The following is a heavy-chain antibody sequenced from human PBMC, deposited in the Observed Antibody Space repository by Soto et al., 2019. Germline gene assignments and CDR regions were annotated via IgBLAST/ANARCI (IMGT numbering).Heavy chain of an antibody. CDR1: GYSFTSYW. J-gene: IGHJ6*02. Sequence: PGESLKISCKGSGYSFTSYWIGWVRQMPGKGLEWMGIIYPGDSDTRYSPSFQGQVTISADKSSSTAYLQWSSLKASDTAMYYCARPSKRGRCSSSYPPPYYYYGMDVWGQGTTVPVPS. CDR2: IYPGDSDT. V-gene: IGHV5-51*01. CDR3: ARPSKRGRCSSSYPPPYYYYGMDV. D-gene: IGHD6-13*01.